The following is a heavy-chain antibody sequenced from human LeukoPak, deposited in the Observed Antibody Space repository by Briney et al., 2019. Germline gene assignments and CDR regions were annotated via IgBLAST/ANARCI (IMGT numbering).Heavy chain of an antibody. CDR2: IKRRSDGGTT. D-gene: IGHD6-19*01. CDR3: TTVQQWLAQALGY. J-gene: IGHJ4*02. V-gene: IGHV3-15*01. Sequence: SGGSLRLSCAASGFTFSNAWMTWVRQAPGKGLEWVGHIKRRSDGGTTDYAAPVKGRFTISRDDSKSTLYLYMDSLKTEDTAVYYCTTVQQWLAQALGYWGQGTLVTVSS. CDR1: GFTFSNAW.